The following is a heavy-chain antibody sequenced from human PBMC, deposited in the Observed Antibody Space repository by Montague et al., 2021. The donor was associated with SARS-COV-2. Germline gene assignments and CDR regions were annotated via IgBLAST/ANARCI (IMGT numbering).Heavy chain of an antibody. Sequence: SETLSLTCTVSGGSISSNNYYWGWIRHPPGKGLEWIGSNYYSGTTYYNPSLHRRVTISVDTSKKQFSLKLCSMIAADTAVYYCARRTYTSGWFQQFDYWGQGTLVTVSS. J-gene: IGHJ4*02. D-gene: IGHD6-19*01. CDR2: NYYSGTT. CDR1: GGSISSNNYY. V-gene: IGHV4-39*01. CDR3: ARRTYTSGWFQQFDY.